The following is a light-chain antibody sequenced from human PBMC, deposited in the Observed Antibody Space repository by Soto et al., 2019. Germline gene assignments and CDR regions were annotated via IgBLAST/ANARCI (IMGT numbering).Light chain of an antibody. J-gene: IGKJ4*01. Sequence: MMMPRSLATFSVSTGEGVTRTCGTSHRVNSHVAWNQQKPGQAPRVLIYEASSRATGIPDRFSGGGSGTDFTLTSSRLEPGDFAVYYCPQFSSYTLTFGEGTKVEIK. CDR3: PQFSSYTLT. CDR2: EAS. V-gene: IGKV3D-20*01. CDR1: HRVNSH.